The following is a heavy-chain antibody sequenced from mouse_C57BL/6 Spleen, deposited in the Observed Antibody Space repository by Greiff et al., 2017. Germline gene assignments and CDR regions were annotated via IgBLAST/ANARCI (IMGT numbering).Heavy chain of an antibody. CDR3: ARAGTTVVGRFAY. Sequence: QVQLQQPGAELVRPGSSVKLSCKASGYTFTSYWMHWVKQRPIQGLEWIGNIDPSDSETHYNQKFKDKATLTVDKSSSTAYMQLSSLTSEDSAVYYCARAGTTVVGRFAYWGQGTLVTVSA. CDR1: GYTFTSYW. CDR2: IDPSDSET. J-gene: IGHJ3*01. D-gene: IGHD1-1*01. V-gene: IGHV1-52*01.